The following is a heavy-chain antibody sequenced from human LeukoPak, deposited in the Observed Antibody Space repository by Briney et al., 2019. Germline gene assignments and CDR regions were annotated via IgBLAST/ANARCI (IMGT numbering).Heavy chain of an antibody. V-gene: IGHV4-59*01. J-gene: IGHJ4*02. CDR1: GGSISNYY. CDR3: ARASWPPGSSWYYFDY. Sequence: SGTLSLTCTASGGSISNYYRSWIRRPPGKGLEWLGFISYSASSNYNPSLKSRVSISVDTSKNKFSLKLNSVTAADTPVYYCARASWPPGSSWYYFDYWGQGTLVTVTS. D-gene: IGHD3-10*01. CDR2: ISYSASS.